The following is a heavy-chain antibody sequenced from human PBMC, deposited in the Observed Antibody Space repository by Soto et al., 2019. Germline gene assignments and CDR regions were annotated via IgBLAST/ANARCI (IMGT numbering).Heavy chain of an antibody. J-gene: IGHJ6*02. CDR1: GYTVPSYG. V-gene: IGHV1-18*01. CDR3: ARDGLLLWFGGMDV. D-gene: IGHD3-10*01. CDR2: IIAYNGNT. Sequence: QVQLVQSGAEVKKPWASVKVSCTASGYTVPSYGISWVRQAPGQGIEWMGWIIAYNGNTNYAQKLQGRVTMTTDTSTSTAYMYLRSLRSDDTDVYYCARDGLLLWFGGMDVWCQGNTVNVSS.